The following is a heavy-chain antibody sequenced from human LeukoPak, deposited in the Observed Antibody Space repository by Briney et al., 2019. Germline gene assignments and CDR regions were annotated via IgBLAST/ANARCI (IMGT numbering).Heavy chain of an antibody. D-gene: IGHD3-22*01. CDR2: ISWNSGSI. Sequence: GRSLRLSCAASGFTFDDYAMHWVRQAPGKGLEWVSGISWNSGSIGYADSVKGRFTISRGNAKNSLYLQMNSLRAEDMALYYCAKAGESDYYDSSGYLYYFDYWGQGTLVTVSS. CDR1: GFTFDDYA. V-gene: IGHV3-9*03. J-gene: IGHJ4*02. CDR3: AKAGESDYYDSSGYLYYFDY.